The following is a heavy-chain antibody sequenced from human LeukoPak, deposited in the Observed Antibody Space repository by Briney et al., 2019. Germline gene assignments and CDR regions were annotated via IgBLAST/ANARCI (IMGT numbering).Heavy chain of an antibody. J-gene: IGHJ3*02. CDR3: ARESRGEQRDAFDI. D-gene: IGHD3-16*01. V-gene: IGHV4-38-2*02. CDR2: IYHSGST. CDR1: GYSISSGYY. Sequence: PSETLSLTCTVSGYSISSGYYWGWIRQPPGKGLEWIGSIYHSGSTYYNPSLKSRVTISVDTSKNQFSLKLSSVTAADTAVYYCARESRGEQRDAFDIWGQGTMVTVSS.